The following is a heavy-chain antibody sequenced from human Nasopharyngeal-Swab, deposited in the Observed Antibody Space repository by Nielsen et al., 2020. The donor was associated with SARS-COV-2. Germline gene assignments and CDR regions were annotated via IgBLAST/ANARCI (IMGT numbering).Heavy chain of an antibody. J-gene: IGHJ4*01. Sequence: RQAPGKGLEWIGYIYYSGSTNYNPSLKSRVTISVDKSKNQFSLKLSSVTAADTAVYYCARVSWSSGSYSPLYWGQGTLVTVSS. CDR2: IYYSGST. V-gene: IGHV4-61*05. CDR3: ARVSWSSGSYSPLY. D-gene: IGHD1-26*01.